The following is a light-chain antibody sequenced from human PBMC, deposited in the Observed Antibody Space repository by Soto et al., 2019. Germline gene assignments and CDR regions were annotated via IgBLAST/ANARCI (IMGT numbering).Light chain of an antibody. CDR3: GTWDTSLREVL. J-gene: IGLJ2*01. CDR1: GSNIGNNF. V-gene: IGLV1-51*01. CDR2: NNI. Sequence: QSVLTQPPSVSAAPGQKVTISCSGSGSNIGNNFVSWYQQLPGKAPKVLIYNNIQRPSGIPDRFSGSKSGTSATLDITGLQTGDEADYYCGTWDTSLREVLFGGGTKVTVL.